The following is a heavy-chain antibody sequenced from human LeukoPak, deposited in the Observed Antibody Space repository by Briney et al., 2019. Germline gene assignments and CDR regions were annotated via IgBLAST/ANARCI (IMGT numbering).Heavy chain of an antibody. Sequence: GGSLRLSCAASGLNNFSTYWMTWVRPAPGRGLEWVANIKEDESETYYVDSVKVRFTISRDNAKNSLYLQMNNLRAEDTAVYYCARSYGSGNYFDYWGQGTLVTVSS. V-gene: IGHV3-7*05. CDR3: ARSYGSGNYFDY. J-gene: IGHJ4*02. CDR1: GLNNFSTYW. CDR2: IKEDESET. D-gene: IGHD3-10*01.